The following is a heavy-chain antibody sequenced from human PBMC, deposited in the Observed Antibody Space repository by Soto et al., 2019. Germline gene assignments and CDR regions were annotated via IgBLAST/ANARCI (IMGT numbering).Heavy chain of an antibody. Sequence: ASVKVSCKASGYTFTSYAMHWVRQAPGQRLEWMGWINAGNGNTKYSQKFQGRVTITRDTSASTAYMELSSLRSEDTAVYYCARGYIRRLELRLLFDPWGQGTLVTVSS. CDR3: ARGYIRRLELRLLFDP. CDR1: GYTFTSYA. CDR2: INAGNGNT. J-gene: IGHJ5*02. D-gene: IGHD1-7*01. V-gene: IGHV1-3*01.